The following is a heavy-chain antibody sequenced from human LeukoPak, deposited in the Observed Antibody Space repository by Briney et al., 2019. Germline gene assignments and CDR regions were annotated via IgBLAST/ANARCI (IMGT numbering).Heavy chain of an antibody. J-gene: IGHJ2*01. Sequence: GGSLRLSCAASGFTFTSYSMNWVRQAPGKGLEWVSTISGGGGSTYYADSVKGRFTISRDSSKNILFLHMNTLRAEDTAIYYCAKDRTVGASYWYFDLWGRGTLVTVSS. V-gene: IGHV3-23*01. CDR3: AKDRTVGASYWYFDL. D-gene: IGHD1-26*01. CDR1: GFTFTSYS. CDR2: ISGGGGST.